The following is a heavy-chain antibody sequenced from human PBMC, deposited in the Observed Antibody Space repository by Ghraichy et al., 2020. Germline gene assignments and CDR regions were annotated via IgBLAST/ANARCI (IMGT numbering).Heavy chain of an antibody. J-gene: IGHJ4*02. CDR1: GFTFSNYD. D-gene: IGHD3-22*01. CDR2: IWSDGTNK. Sequence: GGSLRLSCTASGFTFSNYDMYWVRQAPGKGLEWVAGIWSDGTNKNYADSVKGRFTISRDDSKNTLFLEMTSLRGEDTGVYYCARSITLIVAVMAYWGQGTLVTVSS. V-gene: IGHV3-33*01. CDR3: ARSITLIVAVMAY.